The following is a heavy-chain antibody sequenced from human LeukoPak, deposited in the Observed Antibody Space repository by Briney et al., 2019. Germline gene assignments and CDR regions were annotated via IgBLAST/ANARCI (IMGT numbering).Heavy chain of an antibody. CDR1: GDSISGNRAT. CDR3: GRAEHDWGSDY. D-gene: IGHD3-9*01. CDR2: IYYRSKWYS. J-gene: IGHJ4*02. V-gene: IGHV6-1*01. Sequence: SQTLSLTCAISGDSISGNRATWNWLRQSPSRGLEWLGRIYYRSKWYSDYAVSVKGRITINPDTSKNQFSLLLNSVTPEDTAVYFCGRAEHDWGSDYWGQGTLVTVSS.